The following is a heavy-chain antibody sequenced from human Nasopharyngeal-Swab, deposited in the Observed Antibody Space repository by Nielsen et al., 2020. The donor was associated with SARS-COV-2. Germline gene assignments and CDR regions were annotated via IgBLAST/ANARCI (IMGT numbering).Heavy chain of an antibody. CDR1: GSTFAHDW. CDR3: AKYYDQDGYSP. Sequence: GGSLRLSCQTSGSTFAHDWIGWVRQLPGKGLEWLGIIFPNDSQTRYRPSFKGQVTISVNKSTSTAYLQWSSLKASDTAIYYCAKYYDQDGYSPWGQGTLVTVSS. D-gene: IGHD3-3*01. CDR2: IFPNDSQT. J-gene: IGHJ1*01. V-gene: IGHV5-51*01.